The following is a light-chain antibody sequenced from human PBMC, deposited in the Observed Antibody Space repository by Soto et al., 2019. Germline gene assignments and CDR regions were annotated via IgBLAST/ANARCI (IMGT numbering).Light chain of an antibody. CDR2: AAS. J-gene: IGKJ1*01. V-gene: IGKV1-39*01. CDR1: QSISSW. Sequence: DIQMTQSPSTLSASVVDRVTITCRASQSISSWLAWYRRKPGKAPKLLIYAASSLQSGVPSRFSGSGSGTDFTLTIGSLQPEDFATYYCQQSYSIPQTFGQGTKVDIK. CDR3: QQSYSIPQT.